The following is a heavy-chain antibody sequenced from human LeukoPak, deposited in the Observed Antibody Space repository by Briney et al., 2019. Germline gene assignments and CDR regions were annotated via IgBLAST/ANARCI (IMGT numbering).Heavy chain of an antibody. Sequence: ASVKVSCKASGYTLTRCFIHWVRQAPGQGLEWMGIINPNGGSTSYPQKFQGRVTITRNTSISTAYMELSSLRSEDTAVYYCAREGGDLQPNDAFDIWGQGTMVTVSS. D-gene: IGHD3-16*01. CDR3: AREGGDLQPNDAFDI. V-gene: IGHV1-46*01. J-gene: IGHJ3*02. CDR2: INPNGGST. CDR1: GYTLTRCF.